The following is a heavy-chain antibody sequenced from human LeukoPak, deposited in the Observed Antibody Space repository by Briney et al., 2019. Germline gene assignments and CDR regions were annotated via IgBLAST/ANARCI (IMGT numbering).Heavy chain of an antibody. CDR1: GFTFSNYW. V-gene: IGHV3-7*01. D-gene: IGHD6-19*01. J-gene: IGHJ4*02. CDR2: TKKNGSAK. Sequence: QPGGTLRLSCAASGFTFSNYWMSWVRQAPGKGLEWVANTKKNGSAKYYAGSVKGRFTISRDNAKNTLYLQMNSLRAEDTAVYYCARDKVNSAWTGPLFDHWGQGTLVTASS. CDR3: ARDKVNSAWTGPLFDH.